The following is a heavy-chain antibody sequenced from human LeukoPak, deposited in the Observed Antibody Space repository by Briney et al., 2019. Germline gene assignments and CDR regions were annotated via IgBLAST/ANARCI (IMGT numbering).Heavy chain of an antibody. CDR2: INHSGST. Sequence: SETLSLTCAVYGGSFSGYYWSWIRQPPGKGLEWIGEINHSGSTNYNPSLKSRVTISVDTSKNQFSLKLSSVTAADTAVYYCARLRWHYYDSSGYYDFDYWGQGTLVTVSS. J-gene: IGHJ4*02. CDR3: ARLRWHYYDSSGYYDFDY. D-gene: IGHD3-22*01. CDR1: GGSFSGYY. V-gene: IGHV4-34*01.